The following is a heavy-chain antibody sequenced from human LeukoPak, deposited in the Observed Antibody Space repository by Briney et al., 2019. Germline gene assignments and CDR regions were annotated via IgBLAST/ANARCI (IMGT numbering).Heavy chain of an antibody. CDR2: ISAYNGNT. Sequence: GASVKVSCKASGYTSTSYAMHWVRQAPGQGLEWMGWISAYNGNTNYAQKLQGRVTMTTDTSTSTAYMELRSLRSDDTAVYYCARDRGSGNYYYYGMDVWGQGTTVTVSS. V-gene: IGHV1-18*01. J-gene: IGHJ6*02. CDR3: ARDRGSGNYYYYGMDV. CDR1: GYTSTSYA. D-gene: IGHD3-10*01.